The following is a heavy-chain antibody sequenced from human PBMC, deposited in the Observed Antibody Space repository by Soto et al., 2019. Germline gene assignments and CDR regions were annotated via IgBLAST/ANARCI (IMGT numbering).Heavy chain of an antibody. CDR3: AQTTGWPGFDY. CDR2: IYNGEST. V-gene: IGHV4-59*01. CDR1: GASISNYY. D-gene: IGHD6-19*01. J-gene: IGHJ4*02. Sequence: QMQLQESGPGLVKPSETMSLTCTASGASISNYYWNWIRQPPGKGLEWIGHIYNGESTNYNPSLKSRVTISVDTSKNQFSLELGSVTAADTAVYYCAQTTGWPGFDYWGQGILVTVSS.